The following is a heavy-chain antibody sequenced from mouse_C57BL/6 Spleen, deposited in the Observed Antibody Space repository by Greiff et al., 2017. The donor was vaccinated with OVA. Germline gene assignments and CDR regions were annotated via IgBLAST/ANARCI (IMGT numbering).Heavy chain of an antibody. J-gene: IGHJ4*01. D-gene: IGHD1-1*01. CDR3: ARRDYGSSYAMDY. Sequence: SGGGLVKPGGSLKLSCAASGFTFSDYGMHWVRQAPEKGLEWVAYISSGSSTIYYADTVKGRFTISRDNAKNTLFLQMTSLRSEDTAMYYCARRDYGSSYAMDYWGQGTSVTVSS. V-gene: IGHV5-17*01. CDR2: ISSGSSTI. CDR1: GFTFSDYG.